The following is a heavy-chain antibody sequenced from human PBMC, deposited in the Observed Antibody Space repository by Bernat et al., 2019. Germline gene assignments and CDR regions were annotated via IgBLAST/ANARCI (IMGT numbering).Heavy chain of an antibody. J-gene: IGHJ6*02. CDR3: ARALRFCSSTSCYHYYYYGMDV. CDR2: INAGNGNT. D-gene: IGHD2-2*01. Sequence: QVQLVQSGAEVKKPGASVKVSCKASAYTFTSYAMHWVRQAPGQRLEWMGWINAGNGNTKYSQKFQGRVTITRDTSASTACMELSSLRSEDTAVYYCARALRFCSSTSCYHYYYYGMDVWGQGTTVTVSS. V-gene: IGHV1-3*01. CDR1: AYTFTSYA.